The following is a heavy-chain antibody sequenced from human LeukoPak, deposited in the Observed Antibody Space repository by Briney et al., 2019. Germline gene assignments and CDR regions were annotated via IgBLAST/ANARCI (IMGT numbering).Heavy chain of an antibody. CDR3: ARDKGRGYSYGWGYFDY. CDR2: IYSGGST. V-gene: IGHV3-53*01. J-gene: IGHJ4*02. D-gene: IGHD5-18*01. Sequence: GGSLRLSCAASGFTVSSNYMSWVRQAPGKGLEWVSVIYSGGSTYYADSVKGRFTISRDNSKNTLYLQMNSLRAEDTAVYYCARDKGRGYSYGWGYFDYWGQGTLVTVSS. CDR1: GFTVSSNY.